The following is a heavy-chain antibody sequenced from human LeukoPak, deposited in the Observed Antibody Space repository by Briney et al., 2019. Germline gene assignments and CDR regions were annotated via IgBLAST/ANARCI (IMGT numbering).Heavy chain of an antibody. J-gene: IGHJ1*01. CDR1: GGSISSGGYY. D-gene: IGHD4-17*01. Sequence: SETLSLTCTVSGGSISSGGYYWSWIRQHPGKGLEWIGYIYYSGSTYYNPSLKSRVTISVDTSKNQLSLKLSSVTAADTAVYYCARHGDYGDYEYFQHWGQGTLVTVSS. V-gene: IGHV4-31*03. CDR3: ARHGDYGDYEYFQH. CDR2: IYYSGST.